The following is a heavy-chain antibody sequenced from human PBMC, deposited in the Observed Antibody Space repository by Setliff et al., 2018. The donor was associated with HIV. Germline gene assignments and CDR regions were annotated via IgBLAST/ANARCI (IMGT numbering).Heavy chain of an antibody. J-gene: IGHJ6*03. Sequence: LSLTCTVSGDSISTYYWSWIRQPPGKGLEWIGYIYTSGSTNYNPSLKSRVTISKDTSKDHFSLKLTSVAAADTAVYYCARGLTRGGYYYYFYMDVWGKGTTVTVSS. CDR2: IYTSGST. V-gene: IGHV4-4*08. CDR3: ARGLTRGGYYYYFYMDV. CDR1: GDSISTYY. D-gene: IGHD7-27*01.